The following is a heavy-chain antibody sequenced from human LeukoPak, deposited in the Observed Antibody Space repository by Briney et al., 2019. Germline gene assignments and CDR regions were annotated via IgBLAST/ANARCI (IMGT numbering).Heavy chain of an antibody. V-gene: IGHV3-7*01. CDR1: GFTFSSYW. CDR3: ARPAAGGYYYMDV. J-gene: IGHJ6*03. Sequence: PGGSLRLSCAASGFTFSSYWMSWVRQAPGKGLEWVANIKQDGSEKYYVDSVKGRFTISRDNAKNSLYLQMNSLRAEDTAVYYCARPAAGGYYYMDVWGKGTTVTVSS. D-gene: IGHD6-13*01. CDR2: IKQDGSEK.